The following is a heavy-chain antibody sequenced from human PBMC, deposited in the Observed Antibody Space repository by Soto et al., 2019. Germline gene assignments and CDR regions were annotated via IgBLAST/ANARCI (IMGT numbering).Heavy chain of an antibody. V-gene: IGHV1-69*06. CDR1: GGTFSDFA. D-gene: IGHD5-18*01. CDR2: IVPRFGSP. Sequence: QVQLVQSGAEMRKPGSSLRVSCKASGGTFSDFAFSWVRQAPGQGLEWMGGIVPRFGSPNYAQKFGGRVTISADTSTSTVYMEVSSMRFDDTAVYFCARDRIQLRVGKDACNGMDVWGQGTTITVSS. CDR3: ARDRIQLRVGKDACNGMDV. J-gene: IGHJ6*02.